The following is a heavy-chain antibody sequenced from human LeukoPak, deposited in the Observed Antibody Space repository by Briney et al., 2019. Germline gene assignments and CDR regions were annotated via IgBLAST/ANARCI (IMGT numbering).Heavy chain of an antibody. J-gene: IGHJ5*02. CDR3: ARARRNDFWSGYSLNWFDP. CDR1: XXSXSSYY. V-gene: IGHV4-59*01. CDR2: IYYSGST. D-gene: IGHD3-3*01. Sequence: LSLTXXVSXXSXSSYYWSWIRQPXGXGVEGVGYIYYSGSTNYNPSLKSRVTISVDTSKNQFSLKLSSVTAADTAVYYCARARRNDFWSGYSLNWFDPWGQGTLVTVSS.